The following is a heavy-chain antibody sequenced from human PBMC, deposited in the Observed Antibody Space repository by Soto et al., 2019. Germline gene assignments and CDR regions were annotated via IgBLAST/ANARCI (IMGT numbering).Heavy chain of an antibody. D-gene: IGHD1-26*01. J-gene: IGHJ4*02. CDR3: ARMSTSVSPGC. V-gene: IGHV3-48*01. Sequence: EVQLVESGGGLVQPGGSLRLSCAASGFTFSAYSMNWVRQAPGKGLEWVSYVNSGGTTKYYAGSVKGRFTISRDNAQNSLYLQMNSLRVEDTAIYYCARMSTSVSPGCWGQGTLVTVSS. CDR2: VNSGGTTK. CDR1: GFTFSAYS.